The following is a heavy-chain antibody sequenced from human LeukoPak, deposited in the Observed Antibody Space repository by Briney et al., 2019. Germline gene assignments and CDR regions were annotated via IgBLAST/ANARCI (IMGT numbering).Heavy chain of an antibody. CDR3: ARSLRSPRYCIDDTCYFDY. V-gene: IGHV3-23*01. J-gene: IGHJ4*02. D-gene: IGHD2-15*01. CDR2: ISGLGDNT. Sequence: PGGSLRLSCAASGFTFTTYAMSWVRQAPGKGLEWVSGISGLGDNTYYVDSVKGRFTISGDNAKNTQYLQINSLRVEDTAVYYCARSLRSPRYCIDDTCYFDYWGQGTLVTVSS. CDR1: GFTFTTYA.